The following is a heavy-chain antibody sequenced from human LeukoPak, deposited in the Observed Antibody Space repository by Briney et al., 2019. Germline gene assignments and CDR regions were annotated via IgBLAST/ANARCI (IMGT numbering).Heavy chain of an antibody. J-gene: IGHJ4*02. D-gene: IGHD2-2*01. CDR2: IYSRGGT. V-gene: IGHV3-53*01. CDR1: GLTVSSNF. Sequence: GGSLRLSCAASGLTVSSNFMSWVRQAPGKGLECVSVIYSRGGTYYADSVQGRFTISRDASKNTLFLQMNSLRAEDTAVYYCARWVCSTTSCFYFDYWGQGTLVVVSS. CDR3: ARWVCSTTSCFYFDY.